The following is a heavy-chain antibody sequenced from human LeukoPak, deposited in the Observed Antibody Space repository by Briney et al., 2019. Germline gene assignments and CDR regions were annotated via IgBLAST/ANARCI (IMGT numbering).Heavy chain of an antibody. CDR2: INPNSGGT. J-gene: IGHJ4*02. Sequence: ASVKVSCEASGYTFTGYYMHWVRQAPGQGLEWMGRINPNSGGTNYAQKFQGRVTMTRDTSISTAYMELSRLRSDDTAVYYCARDISHEGAGLDYWGQGTLVTVSS. D-gene: IGHD1-26*01. CDR1: GYTFTGYY. V-gene: IGHV1-2*06. CDR3: ARDISHEGAGLDY.